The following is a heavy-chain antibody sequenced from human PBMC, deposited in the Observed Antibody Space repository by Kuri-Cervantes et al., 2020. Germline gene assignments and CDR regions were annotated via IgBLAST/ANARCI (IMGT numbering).Heavy chain of an antibody. J-gene: IGHJ4*02. CDR2: ISDGGTTI. D-gene: IGHD5-24*01. V-gene: IGHV3-48*03. CDR1: GFTFSSYA. CDR3: ARGQQLFDY. Sequence: GESLKISCAASGFTFSSYAMHWVRQAPGKGLEWLSYISDGGTTIYYADSLKGRFTISRDNAQNSLYLQMSSLRVEDTAIYYCARGQQLFDYWGQGTLVTVSS.